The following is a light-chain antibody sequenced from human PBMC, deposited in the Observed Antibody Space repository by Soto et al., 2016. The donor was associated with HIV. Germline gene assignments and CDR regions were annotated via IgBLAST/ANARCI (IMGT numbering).Light chain of an antibody. CDR2: KDS. J-gene: IGLJ2*01. Sequence: SYELTQPSSVSVSPGQTATITCSGDVLAKKYARWFQQKPGQAPVVVIYKDSERPSGIPERFSGSSSGTTVTLTISGAQVEDEADYYCYSAADKNPLFGGGTKLTVL. V-gene: IGLV3-27*01. CDR3: YSAADKNPL. CDR1: VLAKKY.